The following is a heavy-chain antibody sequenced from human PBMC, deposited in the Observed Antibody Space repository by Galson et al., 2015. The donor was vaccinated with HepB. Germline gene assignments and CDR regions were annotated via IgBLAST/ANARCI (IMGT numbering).Heavy chain of an antibody. CDR2: ISGSGGST. J-gene: IGHJ4*02. V-gene: IGHV3-23*01. D-gene: IGHD5/OR15-5a*01. CDR1: GFTFSSYA. Sequence: SLRLSCAASGFTFSSYAMSWVRQAPGKGLEWVSAISGSGGSTYYAGSVKGRFTISRDNSKNTLYLQMNSLRAEDSAVYYCAKDRLYSVYDWEYYFDYWGQGTLVTVSS. CDR3: AKDRLYSVYDWEYYFDY.